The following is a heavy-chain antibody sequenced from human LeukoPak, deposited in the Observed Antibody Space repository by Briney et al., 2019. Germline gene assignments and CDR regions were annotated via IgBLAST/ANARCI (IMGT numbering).Heavy chain of an antibody. CDR1: GFTFSSYF. CDR3: AITVDCRATTDCYSYFHH. D-gene: IGHD2-21*02. V-gene: IGHV3-74*01. CDR2: VSNDGTYT. Sequence: PGGSLRLSCAASGFTFSSYFMHWVRQAPGKGLVWVSRVSNDGTYTGYADSVKGRFTISRDNAKDTLYLQVNSLRAEDTAVYYCAITVDCRATTDCYSYFHHWGQGTLVTVSS. J-gene: IGHJ1*01.